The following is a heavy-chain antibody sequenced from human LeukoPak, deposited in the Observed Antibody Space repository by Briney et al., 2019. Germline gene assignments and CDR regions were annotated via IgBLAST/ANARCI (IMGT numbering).Heavy chain of an antibody. CDR2: IYYSGST. D-gene: IGHD2/OR15-2a*01. J-gene: IGHJ3*02. CDR1: GGSISSYY. V-gene: IGHV4-59*12. CDR3: ATNIARRPGDI. Sequence: SETLSLTCTVSGGSISSYYWSWIRQPPGKGLEWIGYIYYSGSTNYNPSLKSRVTMSVDTSKNQFSLKLSSVTAADTAVYYCATNIARRPGDIWGQGTMVTVSS.